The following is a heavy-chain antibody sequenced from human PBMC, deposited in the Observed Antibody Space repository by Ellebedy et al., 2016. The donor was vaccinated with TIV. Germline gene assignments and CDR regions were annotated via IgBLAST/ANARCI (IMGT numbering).Heavy chain of an antibody. J-gene: IGHJ4*02. CDR1: GYTFTSYY. Sequence: ASVKVSCKASGYTFTSYYMHWVRQAPGQGLEWMGIINPSGGSTSYAQKLQGRVTMTRDTSTSPVYMELSSLRSEDTAVYYCARARLGRYCSGGSCYVSSDFDYWGQGTLVTVSS. CDR3: ARARLGRYCSGGSCYVSSDFDY. V-gene: IGHV1-46*04. CDR2: INPSGGST. D-gene: IGHD2-15*01.